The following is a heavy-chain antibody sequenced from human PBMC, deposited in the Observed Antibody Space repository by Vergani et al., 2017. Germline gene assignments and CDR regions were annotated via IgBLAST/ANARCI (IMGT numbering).Heavy chain of an antibody. CDR2: VYPADSDT. J-gene: IGHJ6*02. Sequence: EMQLVQSGAEVRKPGESVKISCRTSGYNFDIYWIGWVRQMPGKGLDWMGIVYPADSDTRYSPSFKGQVTVSADKSTSTAFLEWSGPKVTDTAIYYCARHARYSDVTGNYVYYGMDVWGQGTSVIVSS. CDR1: GYNFDIYW. CDR3: ARHARYSDVTGNYVYYGMDV. V-gene: IGHV5-51*01. D-gene: IGHD3-16*01.